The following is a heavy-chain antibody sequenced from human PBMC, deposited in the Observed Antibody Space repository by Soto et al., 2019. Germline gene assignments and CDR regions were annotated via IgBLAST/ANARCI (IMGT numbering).Heavy chain of an antibody. Sequence: LSLTFAVYGGSFSGYYWSWIRQPPGKGLEWIGEINHSGSTNYNPSLKSRVTISVDTSKNQFSLKLSSVTAADTAVYYCARGLRWFYPPGVSANWFDPWGQGTLVTVSS. D-gene: IGHD2-21*01. CDR1: GGSFSGYY. J-gene: IGHJ5*02. CDR3: ARGLRWFYPPGVSANWFDP. CDR2: INHSGST. V-gene: IGHV4-34*01.